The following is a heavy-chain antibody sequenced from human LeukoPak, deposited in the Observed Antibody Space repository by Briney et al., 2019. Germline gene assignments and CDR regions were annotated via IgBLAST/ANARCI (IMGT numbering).Heavy chain of an antibody. D-gene: IGHD3-22*01. Sequence: ASVKVSCKASGYTFTSYGISWVRQAPGQGLEWMEWISAYNGNTNYAQKLQGRVTMTTDTSTSTAYMELRSLRSDDTAVYYCARGYYDSSDYEYFQHWGQGTLVTVSS. CDR2: ISAYNGNT. J-gene: IGHJ1*01. V-gene: IGHV1-18*01. CDR3: ARGYYDSSDYEYFQH. CDR1: GYTFTSYG.